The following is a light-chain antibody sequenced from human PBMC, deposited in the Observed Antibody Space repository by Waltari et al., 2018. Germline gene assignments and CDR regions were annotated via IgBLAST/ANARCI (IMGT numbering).Light chain of an antibody. V-gene: IGKV4-1*01. J-gene: IGKJ3*01. CDR2: WAS. Sequence: DIVMTQSPDSLTVSLGERATINCKSSQSVLYYSDNKNYLAWYQHKPGQPPKLLIYWASSRESVVPDRFSGSGSWTDFTLTIDSLQADDVAVYYCQQYYTTPPTFGPGTTVHIK. CDR1: QSVLYYSDNKNY. CDR3: QQYYTTPPT.